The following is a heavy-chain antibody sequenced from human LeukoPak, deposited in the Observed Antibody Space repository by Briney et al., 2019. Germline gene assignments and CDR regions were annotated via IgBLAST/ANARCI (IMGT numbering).Heavy chain of an antibody. CDR3: AEAPASGYSSSWYVG. J-gene: IGHJ4*02. CDR2: ISWNSGSI. Sequence: GGSLRLSCAASGFTFDDYAMHWVRQAPGKGLEWVSGISWNSGSIGYADSVKGRFTISRDNAKNSLYLQMNSLRAEDAALYYCAEAPASGYSSSWYVGWGQGTLVTVSS. D-gene: IGHD6-13*01. V-gene: IGHV3-9*01. CDR1: GFTFDDYA.